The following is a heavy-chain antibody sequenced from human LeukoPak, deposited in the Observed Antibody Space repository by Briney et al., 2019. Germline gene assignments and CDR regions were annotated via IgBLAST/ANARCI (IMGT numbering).Heavy chain of an antibody. CDR1: GFTFSSYS. V-gene: IGHV3-21*01. CDR3: ARDPGPDYGDSDEYFDY. CDR2: ISSSSSYR. Sequence: GGSLRLSCAASGFTFSSYSMNWVRQAPGKGLEWVSYISSSSSYRYYADSVKGRFTISRDNAKNSLYLQMNSLRAEDTAVYYCARDPGPDYGDSDEYFDYWDQGTLVTVSS. J-gene: IGHJ4*02. D-gene: IGHD4-17*01.